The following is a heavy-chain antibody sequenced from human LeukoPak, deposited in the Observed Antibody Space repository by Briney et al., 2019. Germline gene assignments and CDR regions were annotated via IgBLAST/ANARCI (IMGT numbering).Heavy chain of an antibody. CDR2: INPNSGGT. J-gene: IGHJ4*02. V-gene: IGHV1-2*06. CDR1: GYTFTGYY. D-gene: IGHD3-22*01. Sequence: ASVKVSCKASGYTFTGYYMHWVRQAPGQGLEWMGRINPNSGGTNYAQKFQGRVTMTRGTSISTAYMELSRLRSDDTAVYYCARYYYDSSGYYKSYYFDYWGQGTLVTVSS. CDR3: ARYYYDSSGYYKSYYFDY.